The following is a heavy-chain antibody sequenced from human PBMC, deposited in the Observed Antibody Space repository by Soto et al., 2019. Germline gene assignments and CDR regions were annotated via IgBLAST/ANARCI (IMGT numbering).Heavy chain of an antibody. D-gene: IGHD2-8*01. CDR1: GIIFSGAW. J-gene: IGHJ4*02. CDR2: IKSKVDGGTT. V-gene: IGHV3-15*01. Sequence: SLRLSCAASGIIFSGAWMTWVRQPPGKGLEWVGLIKSKVDGGTTHYAAPVEGRFTISRDDSKNTLSLQMNSLKAEDTGVYYCIEDLPNVIYPFDCWGQGTLVTVSS. CDR3: IEDLPNVIYPFDC.